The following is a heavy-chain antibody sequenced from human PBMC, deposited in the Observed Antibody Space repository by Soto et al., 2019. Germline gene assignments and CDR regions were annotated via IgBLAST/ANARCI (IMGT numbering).Heavy chain of an antibody. D-gene: IGHD3-22*01. Sequence: SGPTLVNPTQTLTPTCTFSGFSLSTNGVGVGWIRQPPGKALEWLALIYWNDDKRYSPSLKSRLTITKDTSKNQVVLTMTNMDPVDTATYYCARAPVITMIVVSREGWFDPWGQGTLVTVSS. J-gene: IGHJ5*02. CDR1: GFSLSTNGVG. CDR2: IYWNDDK. V-gene: IGHV2-5*01. CDR3: ARAPVITMIVVSREGWFDP.